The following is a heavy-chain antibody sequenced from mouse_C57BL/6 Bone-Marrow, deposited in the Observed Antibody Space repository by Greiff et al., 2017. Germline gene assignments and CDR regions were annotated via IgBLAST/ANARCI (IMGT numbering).Heavy chain of an antibody. CDR2: ISSGGSYT. D-gene: IGHD1-1*01. CDR1: GFTFSSYG. Sequence: EVNLVESGGDLVKPGGSLKLSCAASGFTFSSYGMSWVRQTPDKRLEWVATISSGGSYTYYPDSVKGRFTISRDNAKNTLYLQMSSLKSEDTAMYYCARRGHYYGSRNWYFDVWGTGTTVTVSS. CDR3: ARRGHYYGSRNWYFDV. J-gene: IGHJ1*03. V-gene: IGHV5-6*02.